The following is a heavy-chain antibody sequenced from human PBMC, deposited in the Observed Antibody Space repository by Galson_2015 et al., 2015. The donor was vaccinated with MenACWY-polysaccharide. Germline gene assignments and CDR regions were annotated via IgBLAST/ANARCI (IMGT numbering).Heavy chain of an antibody. Sequence: SPRLSCAASGLRFSGSGMPWVRPAPGKGLEWVAVIQYDGTNKVYADSVKGRFSISRDHSQNTLYLEMNSLRAEDTALYYCAREGSRIVFHAFDVWGQGTMVTVSS. D-gene: IGHD2-21*01. J-gene: IGHJ3*01. CDR2: IQYDGTNK. V-gene: IGHV3-33*01. CDR1: GLRFSGSG. CDR3: AREGSRIVFHAFDV.